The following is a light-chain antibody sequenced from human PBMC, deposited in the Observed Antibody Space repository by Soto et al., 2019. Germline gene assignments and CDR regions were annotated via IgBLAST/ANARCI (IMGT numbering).Light chain of an antibody. CDR2: QDN. CDR3: QAWDDSTV. V-gene: IGLV3-1*01. Sequence: SYELIQPPSVSVSPGQTASVTCSGDKLGEKYVSWYQQKSGQSPVLVIFQDNRRPSGIPERFSGSNSGNTATLTISGTQAMDEADYYCQAWDDSTVFGGGTQLTVL. CDR1: KLGEKY. J-gene: IGLJ2*01.